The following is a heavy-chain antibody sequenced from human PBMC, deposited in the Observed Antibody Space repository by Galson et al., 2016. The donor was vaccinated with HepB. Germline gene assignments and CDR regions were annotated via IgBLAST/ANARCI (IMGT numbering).Heavy chain of an antibody. CDR2: IAGGSTTV. D-gene: IGHD4-17*01. CDR3: ARDREPETTMPIFDH. V-gene: IGHV3-11*01. Sequence: SLRLSCAASGFIFGDYYMSWIRQAPGKGLEWISYIAGGSTTVYHADSVKGRFTVSRDNAKRTPFLQMDSLRVDDTAMYFCARDREPETTMPIFDHWGQGVLVTVSS. J-gene: IGHJ4*02. CDR1: GFIFGDYY.